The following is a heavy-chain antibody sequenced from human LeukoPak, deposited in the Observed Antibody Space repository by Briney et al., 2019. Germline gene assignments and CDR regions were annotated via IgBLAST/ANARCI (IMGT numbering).Heavy chain of an antibody. V-gene: IGHV1-69*13. CDR2: IIPIFGTA. CDR1: GGTFSSYA. D-gene: IGHD6-19*01. J-gene: IGHJ5*02. Sequence: GASVTVSFKASGGTFSSYAISWVRQAPGQGLEWMGGIIPIFGTANYAQKFQGRVTITADESTSTAYMELSSLRSEDTAVYYCARGVPTVAGTNNWFDPWGQGTLVTVSS. CDR3: ARGVPTVAGTNNWFDP.